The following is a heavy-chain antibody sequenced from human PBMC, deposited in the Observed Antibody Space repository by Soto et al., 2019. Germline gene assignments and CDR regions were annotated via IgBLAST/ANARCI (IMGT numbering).Heavy chain of an antibody. J-gene: IGHJ6*02. Sequence: PGGSLSLSCAASGFPFSSYVMTWVRQAPGQGLEWVSAISAYGGSTWYADSVKGRFTISRDNSKNTLHLQMNSLRPEDTAIYYCAKAVIAVGPPTRMDVWGQGTTVTVSS. CDR1: GFPFSSYV. V-gene: IGHV3-23*01. CDR2: ISAYGGST. D-gene: IGHD2-21*01. CDR3: AKAVIAVGPPTRMDV.